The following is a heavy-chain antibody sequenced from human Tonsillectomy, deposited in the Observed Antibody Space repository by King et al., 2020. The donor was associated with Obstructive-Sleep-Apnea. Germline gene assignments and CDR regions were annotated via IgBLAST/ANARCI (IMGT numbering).Heavy chain of an antibody. CDR2: INPNSGGT. J-gene: IGHJ5*02. CDR3: ARDWNDGWFDP. D-gene: IGHD1-1*01. Sequence: VQLVESGAEVKKPGASVKVPCKASGYTFTDYYMHWVRQAPGQGLEWMGWINPNSGGTNYAQKFQGWVTMTRDTSISTAYMELSRLTSDDTAVYYCARDWNDGWFDPWGQGTLVTVSS. CDR1: GYTFTDYY. V-gene: IGHV1-2*04.